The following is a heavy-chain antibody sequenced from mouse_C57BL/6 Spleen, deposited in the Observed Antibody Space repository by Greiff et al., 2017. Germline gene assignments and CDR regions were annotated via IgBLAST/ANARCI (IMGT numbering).Heavy chain of an antibody. CDR1: GYTFTSYW. V-gene: IGHV1-7*01. Sequence: VQLQQSGAELAKPGASVKLSCKASGYTFTSYWMHWVKQRPGQGLAWIGYINPSSGYTKYNQKFKDKATLTADKSSSTAYMQLSSLTYEDSAVYYCARWAITTVVATDYWGQGTTLTVSS. J-gene: IGHJ2*01. CDR2: INPSSGYT. CDR3: ARWAITTVVATDY. D-gene: IGHD1-1*01.